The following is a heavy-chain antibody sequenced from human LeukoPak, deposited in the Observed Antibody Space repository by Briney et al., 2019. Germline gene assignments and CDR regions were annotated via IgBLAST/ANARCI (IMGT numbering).Heavy chain of an antibody. CDR2: IYYSGST. Sequence: SETLSLTCTVSGGSISSYYWSWIRQPPGKGLEWIGYIYYSGSTNYNPSLKSRVTISVDTSENQFSLKLSSVTAADTAVYYCARHLRQLLPDYWGQGTLVTVSS. CDR3: ARHLRQLLPDY. V-gene: IGHV4-59*08. CDR1: GGSISSYY. D-gene: IGHD2-15*01. J-gene: IGHJ4*02.